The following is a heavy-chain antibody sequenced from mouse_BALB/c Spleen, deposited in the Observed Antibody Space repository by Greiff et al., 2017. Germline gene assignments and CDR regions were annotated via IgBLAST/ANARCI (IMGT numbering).Heavy chain of an antibody. J-gene: IGHJ2*01. CDR3: AYGNYEDY. Sequence: VQLQQSGAELVRSGASVKLSCTASGFNIKDYYMHWVKQRPEQGLEWIGWIDPENGDTEYAPKFQGKATMTADTSSNTAYLQLSSLTSEDTAVYYCAYGNYEDYWGQGTTLTVSS. V-gene: IGHV14-4*02. D-gene: IGHD2-1*01. CDR2: IDPENGDT. CDR1: GFNIKDYY.